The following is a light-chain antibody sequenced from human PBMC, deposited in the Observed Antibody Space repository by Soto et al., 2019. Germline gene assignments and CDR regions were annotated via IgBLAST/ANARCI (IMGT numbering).Light chain of an antibody. Sequence: QSALTQPRSVSGSPGQSVTISCTGTSSDVGGYNYVSWYQQHPGKAPKLMIYDVSKRPSGVPDRFSGSKSGNTASLTISGRQADDEADYYCCSYAGRSTPYVFGTGTKLTVL. V-gene: IGLV2-11*01. J-gene: IGLJ1*01. CDR1: SSDVGGYNY. CDR3: CSYAGRSTPYV. CDR2: DVS.